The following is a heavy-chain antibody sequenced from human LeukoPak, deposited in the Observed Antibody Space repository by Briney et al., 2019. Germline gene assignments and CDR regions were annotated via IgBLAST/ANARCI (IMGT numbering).Heavy chain of an antibody. Sequence: KTSETLSLTCTVSGGSISSSSYYWSWIRQPAGKGLEWIGRTYTTGSTNYNPSLKSRVIISVDTSKSQFSLKLRSVTAADTAVYYCAREQFSGGFDYWGQGTLVTVSS. V-gene: IGHV4-61*02. CDR1: GGSISSSSYY. D-gene: IGHD3-10*01. CDR3: AREQFSGGFDY. CDR2: TYTTGST. J-gene: IGHJ4*02.